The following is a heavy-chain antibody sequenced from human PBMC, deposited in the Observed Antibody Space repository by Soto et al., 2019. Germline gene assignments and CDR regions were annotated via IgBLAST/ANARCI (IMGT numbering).Heavy chain of an antibody. D-gene: IGHD3-10*01. J-gene: IGHJ4*02. CDR2: ITTYNGNT. CDR1: GYTFTSYG. V-gene: IGHV1-18*01. Sequence: QVQLVQSGAEVKKPGASVKVSCKASGYTFTSYGISWVRQAPGQGLEWMGWITTYNGNTNYAQRLQGRVTMTTDTSTSTVYMELRSLSPDDTAVYYCATYGSGAKIDYWGQGTLVTVSS. CDR3: ATYGSGAKIDY.